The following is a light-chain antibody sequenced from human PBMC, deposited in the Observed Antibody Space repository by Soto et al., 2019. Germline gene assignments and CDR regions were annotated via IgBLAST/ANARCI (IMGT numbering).Light chain of an antibody. CDR1: QSLCNTS. J-gene: IGKJ4*01. CDR2: GVS. CDR3: QQYPNSPLT. Sequence: EVLLTQSPGTLSLSPGDTATLSCRASQSLCNTSLAWYQQKPGQAPRLLIHGVSNRATGVPDKFSGSGSGTDFTLTISSLEPEDFAVYYCQQYPNSPLTFGGGTKVEF. V-gene: IGKV3-20*01.